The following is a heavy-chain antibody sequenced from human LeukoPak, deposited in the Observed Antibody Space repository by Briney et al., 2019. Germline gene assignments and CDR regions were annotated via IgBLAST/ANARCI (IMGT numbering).Heavy chain of an antibody. CDR1: NFTFGVYA. J-gene: IGHJ6*03. CDR2: ISASGDKT. CDR3: AKDRDGDFYFYMDV. Sequence: GGSLRLSCAASNFTFGVYAMSWVRHAPGKGLEWVSLISASGDKTYYADSVKGRFTVSRDNSRNTMYLQMDSLRAEDAAVYYCAKDRDGDFYFYMDVWGTGTTVIVSS. D-gene: IGHD4-17*01. V-gene: IGHV3-23*01.